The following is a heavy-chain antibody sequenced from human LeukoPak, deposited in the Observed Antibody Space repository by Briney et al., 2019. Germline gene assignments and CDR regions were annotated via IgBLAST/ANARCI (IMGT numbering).Heavy chain of an antibody. J-gene: IGHJ3*02. V-gene: IGHV4-34*01. Sequence: SETLSLTCAVYGGSFSGYYWSWIRQPPGKGLEWIGEINHSGSTNYNPSLKSRVTISVDTSKNQFSLKLSSVTAADTAVYYCARLSSSSAEDAFDIWGQGTMVTVSS. CDR1: GGSFSGYY. CDR3: ARLSSSSAEDAFDI. D-gene: IGHD2-2*01. CDR2: INHSGST.